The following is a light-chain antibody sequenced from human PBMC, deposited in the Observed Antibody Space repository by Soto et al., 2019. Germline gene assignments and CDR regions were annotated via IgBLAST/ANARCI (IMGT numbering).Light chain of an antibody. Sequence: EVVLTQSPATLSLSPGERATLSCRASQSVSYYLAWYQQKPGQAPRLLIYDASKRATGVPARFTGSGSGTDFTLTISRLEPEDFAVYYCQQYGNSLTFGGGTKVDIK. CDR2: DAS. J-gene: IGKJ4*01. CDR3: QQYGNSLT. CDR1: QSVSYY. V-gene: IGKV3-11*01.